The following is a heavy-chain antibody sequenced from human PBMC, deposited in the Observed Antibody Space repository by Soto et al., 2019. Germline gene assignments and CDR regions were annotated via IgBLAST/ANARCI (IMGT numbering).Heavy chain of an antibody. D-gene: IGHD3-3*01. J-gene: IGHJ3*02. CDR2: ISANKGNT. CDR3: ARGSDFWSGDAFDI. V-gene: IGHV1-18*01. CDR1: GYTFTSYG. Sequence: ASVKVSCKASGYTFTSYGISWVRQAPGQGLEWMGWISANKGNTNYAQKVQSRVTMTTDTSTNTAYMELRSLRSDDTAVYYCARGSDFWSGDAFDIWGQGTMVTVSS.